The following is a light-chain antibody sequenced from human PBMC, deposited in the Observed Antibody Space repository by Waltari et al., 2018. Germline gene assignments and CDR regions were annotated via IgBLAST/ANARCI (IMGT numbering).Light chain of an antibody. J-gene: IGKJ1*01. CDR3: QQSFSSPWT. CDR1: QNIRTY. Sequence: DIQMTQSPSSLSASIGDTITVTCRASQNIRTYLNWYQQKPAKAPKLLIFGASTLLRGVPSRFSGSASGTEFTLTVTNLQPDDFATYFCQQSFSSPWTFGQGTTV. V-gene: IGKV1-39*01. CDR2: GAS.